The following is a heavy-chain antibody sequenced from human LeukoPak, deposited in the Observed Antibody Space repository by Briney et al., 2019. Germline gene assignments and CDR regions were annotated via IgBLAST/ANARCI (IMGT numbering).Heavy chain of an antibody. CDR3: ARHRYSSSWSYFDY. J-gene: IGHJ4*02. Sequence: SQTLSLTCTVSGGSISSGGYYWSWIRQPPGKGLEWIGYIYHSGSAYYNPSLKSRVTISVDRSKNQFSLKLSSVTAADTAVYYCARHRYSSSWSYFDYWGQGTLVTVSS. CDR2: IYHSGSA. D-gene: IGHD6-13*01. V-gene: IGHV4-30-2*01. CDR1: GGSISSGGYY.